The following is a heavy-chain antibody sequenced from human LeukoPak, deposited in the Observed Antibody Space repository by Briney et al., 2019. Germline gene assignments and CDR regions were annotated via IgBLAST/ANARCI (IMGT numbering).Heavy chain of an antibody. CDR1: GGSISSSNW. V-gene: IGHV4-4*02. D-gene: IGHD4-17*01. Sequence: SGTLSLTCAVSGGSISSSNWWSWVRQPPGKGLEWIGEIYHSGSTNYNPSLQSRVTISVDKSKNQFSLKLSSVTAADTAVYYCARASHDYGDYSHFDYWGQGTLVTVSS. CDR2: IYHSGST. J-gene: IGHJ4*02. CDR3: ARASHDYGDYSHFDY.